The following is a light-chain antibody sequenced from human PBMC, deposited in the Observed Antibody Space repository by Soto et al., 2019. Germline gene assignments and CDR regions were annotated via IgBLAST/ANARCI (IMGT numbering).Light chain of an antibody. V-gene: IGKV3-20*01. Sequence: PGERSALSCRPSQSVSCTYLACCEHKPGQAPRLLISGTSGRATGIPDRFSVSGSGTEITLTISRLEPEDYAVYYYHQYGYSPSFTFGHGTKVDIK. CDR1: QSVSCTY. J-gene: IGKJ3*01. CDR3: HQYGYSPSFT. CDR2: GTS.